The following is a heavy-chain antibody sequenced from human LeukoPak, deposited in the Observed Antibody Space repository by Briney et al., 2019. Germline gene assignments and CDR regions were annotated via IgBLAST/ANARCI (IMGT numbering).Heavy chain of an antibody. CDR3: ARDLDYGSGTFDY. D-gene: IGHD3-10*01. CDR2: IDQDGSDK. Sequence: GGSLRLSCAASGFTLSDFWMSWVRQAPGKGLEWVANIDQDGSDKNYVGSVKGRFTISRDDAKNSLFLQMNSLRAEDTAVYYCARDLDYGSGTFDYWGQGTLVTVSS. V-gene: IGHV3-7*01. J-gene: IGHJ4*02. CDR1: GFTLSDFW.